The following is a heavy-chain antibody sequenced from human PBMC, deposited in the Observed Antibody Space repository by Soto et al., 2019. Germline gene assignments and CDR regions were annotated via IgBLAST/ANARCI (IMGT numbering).Heavy chain of an antibody. J-gene: IGHJ4*02. CDR2: ITPIFGKATP. CDR3: ATGITVAFGH. D-gene: IGHD6-19*01. CDR1: GGTFGNNV. Sequence: QMQLVQSGAEVKKPGSSVKVTCKASGGTFGNNVINWVRQAPGQGLEWMGGITPIFGKATPNYAQKFQCRVTITADESSSTGYMELSSLASDDSARYYRATGITVAFGHWGQGTLVSVSS. V-gene: IGHV1-69*01.